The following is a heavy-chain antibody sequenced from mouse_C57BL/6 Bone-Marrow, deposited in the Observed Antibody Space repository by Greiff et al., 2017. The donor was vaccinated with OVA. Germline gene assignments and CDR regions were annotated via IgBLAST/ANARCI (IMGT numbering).Heavy chain of an antibody. Sequence: VHLVESGAELVKPGASVKISCKASGYAFSRYWMNWVKQRPGKGLEWIGQIYPGDGDTNYNGKFKGKATLTADKSSSTAYMQLSSLTSEDSAVYCCARTAQAAWFAYWGQGTLVTVSA. V-gene: IGHV1-80*01. CDR3: ARTAQAAWFAY. J-gene: IGHJ3*01. CDR1: GYAFSRYW. CDR2: IYPGDGDT. D-gene: IGHD3-2*02.